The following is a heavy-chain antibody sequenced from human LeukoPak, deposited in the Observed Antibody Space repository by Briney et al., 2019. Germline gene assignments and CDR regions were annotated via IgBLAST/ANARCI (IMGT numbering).Heavy chain of an antibody. CDR3: ARDGDYYDSSGYYY. CDR1: GFTVSSYG. D-gene: IGHD3-22*01. CDR2: IKQDGSEK. V-gene: IGHV3-7*01. J-gene: IGHJ4*02. Sequence: GGSLRLSCSASGFTVSSYGMHWVRQAPGKGLEWVANIKQDGSEKYYVDSVKGRFTISRDNAKNSLYLQMNSLRAEDTAVYYCARDGDYYDSSGYYYWGQGTLVTVSS.